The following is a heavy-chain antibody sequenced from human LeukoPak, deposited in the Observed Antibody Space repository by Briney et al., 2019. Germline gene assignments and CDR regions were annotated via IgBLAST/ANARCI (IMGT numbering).Heavy chain of an antibody. D-gene: IGHD3-3*01. Sequence: GGSLRLSCSASGFIFGSYSMNWVRQAPGKGLQWVSYISGGSTNVFYADSVKGRFTISRDNAENSLYLQMNSLRAEDTAVYYCARDRTAVTIFGVVIGYWGQGTLVTVSS. CDR1: GFIFGSYS. CDR2: ISGGSTNV. CDR3: ARDRTAVTIFGVVIGY. J-gene: IGHJ4*02. V-gene: IGHV3-48*01.